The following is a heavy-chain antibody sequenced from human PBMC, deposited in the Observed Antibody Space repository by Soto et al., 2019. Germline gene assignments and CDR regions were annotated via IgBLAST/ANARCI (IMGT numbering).Heavy chain of an antibody. CDR2: NSSSWYT. V-gene: IGHV4-4*08. D-gene: IGHD4-17*01. CDR3: ASLHGARFDP. Sequence: QVQLQESGPGLVKPSETLSLTCTVSGGSISTNYWSWIRQPPGKGLEWIGYNSSSWYTNYNASLKSRITISIDTSKNQFSLKLTSVTAADTAVYYCASLHGARFDPWGQGTLVTVSS. CDR1: GGSISTNY. J-gene: IGHJ5*02.